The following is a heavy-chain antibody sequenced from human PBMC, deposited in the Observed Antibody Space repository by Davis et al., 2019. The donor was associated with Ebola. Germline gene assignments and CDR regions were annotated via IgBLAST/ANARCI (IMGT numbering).Heavy chain of an antibody. CDR1: GFTFSSYS. CDR3: ATLPGYY. Sequence: HTGGSLRLSCAASGFTFSSYSMNWVRQAPGKGLEWVSRIKSDGSSTSYADSVKGRFTISRDNAKNTLYLQMNNLRVEDTAVYYCATLPGYYWGQGTLVTVSS. J-gene: IGHJ4*02. V-gene: IGHV3-74*01. CDR2: IKSDGSST. D-gene: IGHD1-26*01.